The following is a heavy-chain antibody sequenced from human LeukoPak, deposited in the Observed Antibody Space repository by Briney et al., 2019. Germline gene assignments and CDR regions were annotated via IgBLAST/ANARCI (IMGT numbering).Heavy chain of an antibody. Sequence: GASVKVSCKASGYTFTGYYMHWLRQAPGQGREWMGWINPNRGGTNYAQKFQGRVTMTRDTSISTTYMQLRRLRHADTAVYYCARDIELNTSDYWGQGTLVTVYS. J-gene: IGHJ4*02. D-gene: IGHD3-16*02. CDR3: ARDIELNTSDY. V-gene: IGHV1-2*02. CDR2: INPNRGGT. CDR1: GYTFTGYY.